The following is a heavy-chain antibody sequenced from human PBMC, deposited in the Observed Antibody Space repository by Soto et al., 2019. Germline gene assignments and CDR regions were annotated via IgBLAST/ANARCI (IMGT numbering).Heavy chain of an antibody. CDR2: IIPMFGTA. CDR3: ASGIQLWLRRINNGYSG. Sequence: QVQLVQSGAEVKKPESSVKVSSKAPGGTFSTYAISWVRQAPGQGLEWMGGIIPMFGTANYAQRFQDRVTITADESTNTVHMELSSLRSEDTAVYFCASGIQLWLRRINNGYSGWGQGTLVTVSS. V-gene: IGHV1-69*12. J-gene: IGHJ4*02. CDR1: GGTFSTYA. D-gene: IGHD5-18*01.